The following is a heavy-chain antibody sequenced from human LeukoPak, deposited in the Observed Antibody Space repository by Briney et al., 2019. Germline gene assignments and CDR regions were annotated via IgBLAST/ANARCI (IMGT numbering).Heavy chain of an antibody. CDR2: ISSSSTYI. CDR3: ARDPWGSSSY. CDR1: GLTLSNYW. J-gene: IGHJ4*02. V-gene: IGHV3-21*01. Sequence: PGGSLRLSCAASGLTLSNYWMTWVRQAPGKGLEWVSSISSSSTYIYYADSVKGRFTISRDNAKNSLYLQMNSLRAEDTAVYYCARDPWGSSSYWGQGILVTVSS. D-gene: IGHD6-6*01.